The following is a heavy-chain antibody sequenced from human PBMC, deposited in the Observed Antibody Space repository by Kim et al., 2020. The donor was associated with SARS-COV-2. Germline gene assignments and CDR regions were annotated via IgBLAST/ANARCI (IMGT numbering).Heavy chain of an antibody. Sequence: SETLSLTCTVSGGSISSSSHYWGWIRQPPGKGLEWIGSIFYSGNTFYNPSLKSRVTIPVDTSKSHFSLKLTSVTATDTAVYYCARAASGSGSYSVWSFDLWGRGTLVSVSS. CDR1: GGSISSSSHY. CDR2: IFYSGNT. CDR3: ARAASGSGSYSVWSFDL. J-gene: IGHJ2*01. V-gene: IGHV4-39*01. D-gene: IGHD3-10*01.